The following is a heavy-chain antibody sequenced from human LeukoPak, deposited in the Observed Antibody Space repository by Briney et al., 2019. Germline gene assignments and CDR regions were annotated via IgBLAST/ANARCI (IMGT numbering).Heavy chain of an antibody. J-gene: IGHJ4*02. CDR2: INHSGST. Sequence: PSETLSLTCAVYGGSFSGYYWSWIRQPPGKGLQWIGEINHSGSTNYNPSLKSRVTISVDTSKNQFSLKLSSVTAADTAVYYCARGGGYCSGGSCYSRHWGQGTLVTVSS. D-gene: IGHD2-15*01. V-gene: IGHV4-34*01. CDR1: GGSFSGYY. CDR3: ARGGGYCSGGSCYSRH.